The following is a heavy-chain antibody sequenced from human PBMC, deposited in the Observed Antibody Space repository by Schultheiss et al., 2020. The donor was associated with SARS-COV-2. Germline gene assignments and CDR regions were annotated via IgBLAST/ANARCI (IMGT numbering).Heavy chain of an antibody. J-gene: IGHJ4*02. D-gene: IGHD3-22*01. CDR2: ISSSSSTI. Sequence: GGSLRLSCAASGFTFSSYSMNWVRQAPGKGLEWVSYISSSSSTIYYADSVKGRFTISRDNSKNTLYLQMNSLRAEDTAVYYCAKGRTTMIVVAPFDYWGQGTLVTVSS. V-gene: IGHV3-48*01. CDR1: GFTFSSYS. CDR3: AKGRTTMIVVAPFDY.